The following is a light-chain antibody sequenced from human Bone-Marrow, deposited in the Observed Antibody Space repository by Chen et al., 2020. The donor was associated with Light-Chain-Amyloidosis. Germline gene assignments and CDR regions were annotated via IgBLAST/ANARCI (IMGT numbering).Light chain of an antibody. V-gene: IGKV3-15*01. Sequence: EIVMTQSPATLSVSPGERATLSCRASQSVSSNLAGYQQKPGQAPRLLIYGASTRATSIPARFSGSGSGTEFTLTISSLQSEDFAVYYCQQYTKWPPYTFGQGTKLEIK. J-gene: IGKJ2*01. CDR1: QSVSSN. CDR3: QQYTKWPPYT. CDR2: GAS.